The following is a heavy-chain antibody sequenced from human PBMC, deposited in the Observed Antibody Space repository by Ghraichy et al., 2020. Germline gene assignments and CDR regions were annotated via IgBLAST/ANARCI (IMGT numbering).Heavy chain of an antibody. D-gene: IGHD5-18*01. CDR3: ARRDTDISRVDY. V-gene: IGHV4-39*01. CDR1: GGSISGSTFY. CDR2: INYRGST. J-gene: IGHJ4*02. Sequence: SETLSLTCTVSGGSISGSTFYWVWIRQPPGRGLEWIGHINYRGSTNYNPSLKSRVTISVDTSKHQFSLRLTSVTAADTAVYYCARRDTDISRVDYWGQGTLVTVSS.